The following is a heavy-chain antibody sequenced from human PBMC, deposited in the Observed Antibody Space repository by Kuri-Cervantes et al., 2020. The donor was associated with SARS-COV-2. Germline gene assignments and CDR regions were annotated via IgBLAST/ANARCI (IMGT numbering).Heavy chain of an antibody. CDR3: ARGSEAGYYYFDY. CDR1: GFTSSSYS. Sequence: GESLKISCAASGFTSSSYSMNWVRQAPGKGLEWVSYISSSSSTIYYADSVKGRFTISRDNAKNSLYLQMNSLRDEDTAVYYCARGSEAGYYYFDYWGQGTLVTVSS. V-gene: IGHV3-48*02. J-gene: IGHJ4*02. D-gene: IGHD3-9*01. CDR2: ISSSSSTI.